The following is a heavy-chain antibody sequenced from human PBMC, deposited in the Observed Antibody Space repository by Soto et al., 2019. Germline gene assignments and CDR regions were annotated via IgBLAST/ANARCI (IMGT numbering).Heavy chain of an antibody. CDR2: FYYSGST. V-gene: IGHV4-61*01. J-gene: IGHJ4*02. CDR3: AREGRMGTFDY. D-gene: IGHD1-1*01. CDR1: GGSVIGGSYF. Sequence: QVQLQESGPGLVRPTETLSLTCTVAGGSVIGGSYFWSWVRQPPGKGLEWIGYFYYSGSTKYNHSLKSPVDILEDTSKNQFSLKLNSVTAADTAVYYCAREGRMGTFDYWGQGALVTVSS.